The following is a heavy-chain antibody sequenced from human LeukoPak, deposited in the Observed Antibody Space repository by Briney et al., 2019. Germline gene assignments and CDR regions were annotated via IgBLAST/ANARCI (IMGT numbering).Heavy chain of an antibody. V-gene: IGHV4-30-2*01. Sequence: SETLSLTCAVSGSSISRGDYSWSWIRQPPGKGLEWIGYIYHSGSTYYNPSLKSRVTISVDTAKNQFSLKLSSVTAADTAVYYCARAGYGSGPREPYYYGMDVWGKGTTVTVSS. CDR3: ARAGYGSGPREPYYYGMDV. CDR1: GSSISRGDYS. D-gene: IGHD3-10*01. CDR2: IYHSGST. J-gene: IGHJ6*04.